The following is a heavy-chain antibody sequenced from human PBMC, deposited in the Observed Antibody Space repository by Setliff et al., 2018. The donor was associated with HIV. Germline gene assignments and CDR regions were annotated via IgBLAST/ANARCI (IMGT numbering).Heavy chain of an antibody. Sequence: SETLSLTCTVSGGSISSSSYYWGWIRQPPGKGLEWIGSIYYSGSTYYNPSLKSRVTISMDTSKNQFSLRLSSMTAADTAVYYCARGESWAWELHAVWGQGTLVTVSS. V-gene: IGHV4-39*07. CDR1: GGSISSSSYY. CDR2: IYYSGST. D-gene: IGHD3-10*01. J-gene: IGHJ4*02. CDR3: ARGESWAWELHAV.